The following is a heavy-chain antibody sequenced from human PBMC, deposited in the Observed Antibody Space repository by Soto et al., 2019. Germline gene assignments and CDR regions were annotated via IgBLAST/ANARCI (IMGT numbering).Heavy chain of an antibody. CDR2: ISYDGSNK. Sequence: GGSLRLSCAASGFTFSSYAMHWVRQAPGKGLEWVAVISYDGSNKYYADSVKGRFTISRDNSKNTLYLQMNSLRAEDTAVYYCARYPVCSSTSCCGHWFDHWGQGRLVTVCS. V-gene: IGHV3-30-3*01. J-gene: IGHJ5*02. D-gene: IGHD2-2*01. CDR1: GFTFSSYA. CDR3: ARYPVCSSTSCCGHWFDH.